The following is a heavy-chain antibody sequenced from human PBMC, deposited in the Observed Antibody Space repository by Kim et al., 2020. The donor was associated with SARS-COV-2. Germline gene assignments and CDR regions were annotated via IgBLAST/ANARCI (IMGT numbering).Heavy chain of an antibody. V-gene: IGHV4-34*01. J-gene: IGHJ3*01. CDR1: GGSFSGYF. Sequence: SETLSLTCGVHGGSFSGYFWSWIRQTPGKGLEWIGEINDSGKINYNPSLKSRVTISLDKSKNQFSLNLGSVTAADTALYYCARNDFWSGPTAIGVFVVWG. CDR2: INDSGKI. D-gene: IGHD3-3*01. CDR3: ARNDFWSGPTAIGVFVV.